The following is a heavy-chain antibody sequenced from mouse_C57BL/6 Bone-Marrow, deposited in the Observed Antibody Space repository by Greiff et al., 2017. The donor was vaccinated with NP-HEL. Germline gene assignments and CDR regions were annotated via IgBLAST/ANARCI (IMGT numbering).Heavy chain of an antibody. V-gene: IGHV1-81*01. CDR2: IYPRSGTT. Sequence: QVQLKESGAELARPGASVKLSCKASGYTFTSYGISWVKQRTGQGLEWIGEIYPRSGTTYYNEKFKGKATLTADKSSSTAYMEPRSLTSEDSAVYFCALSTMVTPGFAYWGRGTLVTVSA. CDR1: GYTFTSYG. CDR3: ALSTMVTPGFAY. J-gene: IGHJ3*01. D-gene: IGHD2-1*01.